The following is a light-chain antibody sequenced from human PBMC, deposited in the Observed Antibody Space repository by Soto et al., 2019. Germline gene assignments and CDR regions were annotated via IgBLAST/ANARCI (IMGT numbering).Light chain of an antibody. Sequence: EIVLTQSPATLSLSPGERATLSCRASQSVSSYLAWYQQKPGQAPRLPIYDASNRATGIPARFSGSGSGTDFTLTISSLEPEDFAVYYCQQRSNWPGYTFGQGTKLEIK. V-gene: IGKV3-11*01. J-gene: IGKJ2*01. CDR3: QQRSNWPGYT. CDR1: QSVSSY. CDR2: DAS.